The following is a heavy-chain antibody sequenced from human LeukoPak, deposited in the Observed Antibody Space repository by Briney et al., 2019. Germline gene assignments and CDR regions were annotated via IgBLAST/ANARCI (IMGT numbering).Heavy chain of an antibody. CDR2: IYPGDSDT. D-gene: IGHD3-22*01. Sequence: GESLKISCKGSGYSFTSYWIGWVRQMPGKGLEWMGIIYPGDSDTRYSPSFQGRVTISADKSISTAYLQWSSLKASDTAMYYCARLNYYDSSGYYSETYYFDYWGQGTLVTVSS. V-gene: IGHV5-51*01. CDR3: ARLNYYDSSGYYSETYYFDY. J-gene: IGHJ4*02. CDR1: GYSFTSYW.